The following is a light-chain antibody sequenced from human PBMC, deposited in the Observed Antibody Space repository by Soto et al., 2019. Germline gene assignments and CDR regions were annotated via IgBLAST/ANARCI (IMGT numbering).Light chain of an antibody. V-gene: IGKV1-33*01. CDR3: QQYNSMLS. Sequence: DIQMTQSPSSLSASEGDRVTITCQSSHDVSRNLNWFQQKPGEAPQLLIYDASNLERGVPSRFSGSGSGTDFPLTISSLQPEDVATYYCQQYNSMLSFGGGTEVEIK. J-gene: IGKJ4*01. CDR1: HDVSRN. CDR2: DAS.